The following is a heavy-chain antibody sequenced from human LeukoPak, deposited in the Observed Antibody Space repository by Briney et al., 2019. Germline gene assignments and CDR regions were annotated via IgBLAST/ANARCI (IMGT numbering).Heavy chain of an antibody. CDR2: SWFAGDTK. Sequence: GTSLRLSCAASGFTFTSYGMHWVRQAPGKGLEWVAVSWFAGDTKYYADSVKGRFTISRDNSKNTVYLQLNSLRADDTAIYYCAKDTDDYLLDWGQGTLVTVSS. CDR3: AKDTDDYLLD. J-gene: IGHJ4*02. CDR1: GFTFTSYG. V-gene: IGHV3-30*18. D-gene: IGHD5-12*01.